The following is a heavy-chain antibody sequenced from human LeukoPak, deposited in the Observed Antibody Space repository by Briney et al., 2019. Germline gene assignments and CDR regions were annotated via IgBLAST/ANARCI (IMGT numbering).Heavy chain of an antibody. J-gene: IGHJ3*02. CDR2: IHYNGIT. D-gene: IGHD3-22*01. V-gene: IGHV4-59*08. CDR1: GSMYNYY. CDR3: ARLRGGYYDSSGYSGALDI. Sequence: SETLSLTCTVSGSMYNYYWSWIRQPPGKGLEWIRYIHYNGITNYSPSLKSRVTISVDTSKNQFSLKLSSVTAADTAVYYCARLRGGYYDSSGYSGALDIWGLGTMVTVSS.